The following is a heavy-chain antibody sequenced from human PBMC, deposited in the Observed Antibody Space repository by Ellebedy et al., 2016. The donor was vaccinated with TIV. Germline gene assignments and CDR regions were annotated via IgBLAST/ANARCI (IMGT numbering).Heavy chain of an antibody. D-gene: IGHD3-10*01. J-gene: IGHJ4*02. CDR3: ARTRGGIVRGIDY. CDR2: IYYSGNT. CDR1: GGSLNNYF. Sequence: SETLSLTXTVSGGSLNNYFWGWIRQPPGKGLEWIGYIYYSGNTNYNPSLKSRVTMSVDTSRNQLSLRLISVTAADTAVYYCARTRGGIVRGIDYWGQGTLVTVSS. V-gene: IGHV4-59*01.